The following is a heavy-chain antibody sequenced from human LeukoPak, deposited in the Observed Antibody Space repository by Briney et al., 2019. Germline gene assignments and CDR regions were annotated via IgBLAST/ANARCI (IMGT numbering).Heavy chain of an antibody. CDR2: INPNSGGT. CDR1: GYTFTGYY. V-gene: IGHV1-2*02. J-gene: IGHJ3*02. CDR3: ARGAYCGGDCYLGAFDI. Sequence: ASVKVSCKASGYTFTGYYMHWVRQAPGQGLEWMRWINPNSGGTNYAQRFQGRVTMTRDTSISTAYMELSRLRSDDTAVYYCARGAYCGGDCYLGAFDIWGQGTMVTVSS. D-gene: IGHD2-21*01.